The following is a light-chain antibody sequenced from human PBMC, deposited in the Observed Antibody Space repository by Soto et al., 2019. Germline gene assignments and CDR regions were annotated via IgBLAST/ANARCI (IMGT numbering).Light chain of an antibody. CDR2: DAS. V-gene: IGKV1-5*01. J-gene: IGKJ1*01. Sequence: DIQMTQSPSTLSASVGDRVTITCRASQSINSWVAWFQQKPGKAPKVLIYDASTLESGVPSRFSGNGSGTEFTLTIDSLQPDDVATYYCQRYNAFSQTFGQGTKVE. CDR1: QSINSW. CDR3: QRYNAFSQT.